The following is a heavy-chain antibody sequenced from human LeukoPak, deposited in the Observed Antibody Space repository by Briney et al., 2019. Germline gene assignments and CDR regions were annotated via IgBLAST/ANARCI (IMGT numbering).Heavy chain of an antibody. D-gene: IGHD6-13*01. CDR3: ARTTEAHSWRTRYYDYYMDV. J-gene: IGHJ6*03. CDR1: GDSITGDTYY. CDR2: IYYSGTT. Sequence: SETLSLTCTVSGDSITGDTYYWGWIRQPPGKELEWIGTIYYSGTTFYNPSLKSRVTISVDTSKNQFSLKLSSVTAADTAVYYCARTTEAHSWRTRYYDYYMDVWGKGTTVTVSS. V-gene: IGHV4-39*07.